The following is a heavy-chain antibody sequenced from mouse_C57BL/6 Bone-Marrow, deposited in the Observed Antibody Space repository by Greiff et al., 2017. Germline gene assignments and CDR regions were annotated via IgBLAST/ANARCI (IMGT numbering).Heavy chain of an antibody. Sequence: EVQLQESGPGLVKPSQSLSLTCSVTGYSITSGYYWNWIRQFPGNKLEWMGYISYDGSNNYNPSLKNRISITRDTSKNQFFLKLNSVTTEDTATYYCARRGTGTPFAYWGQGTLVTVSA. CDR3: ARRGTGTPFAY. V-gene: IGHV3-6*01. CDR1: GYSITSGYY. CDR2: ISYDGSN. J-gene: IGHJ3*01. D-gene: IGHD4-1*01.